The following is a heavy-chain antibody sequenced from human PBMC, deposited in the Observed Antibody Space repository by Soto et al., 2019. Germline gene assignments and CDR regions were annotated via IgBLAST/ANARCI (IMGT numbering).Heavy chain of an antibody. CDR3: ERIIVVGSVDV. D-gene: IGHD2-15*01. V-gene: IGHV3-30-3*01. CDR1: GFTFSSYA. J-gene: IGHJ6*02. CDR2: ISYDGSNK. Sequence: GGSLRLSCAASGFTFSSYAMHWVRQAPGKGLEWVAVISYDGSNKYYADSVKGRFTISRDNSKNTLYLQMNSLRAEDTAVYYCERIIVVGSVDVWGQGNTVTVSS.